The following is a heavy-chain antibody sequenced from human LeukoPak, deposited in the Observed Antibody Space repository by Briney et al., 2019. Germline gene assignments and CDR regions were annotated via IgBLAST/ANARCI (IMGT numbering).Heavy chain of an antibody. D-gene: IGHD6-25*01. CDR1: GGSISSTSSY. V-gene: IGHV4-39*01. Sequence: SETLSLTCTVSGGSISSTSSYWGWIRQPPGKGLEWIGSIYYSGSTYYNPSLKSPVTISVDTSKNQFSLKLTSVTAADTAVYYCARLVYSTGWFDSWGQGTLVTVSS. CDR3: ARLVYSTGWFDS. J-gene: IGHJ5*01. CDR2: IYYSGST.